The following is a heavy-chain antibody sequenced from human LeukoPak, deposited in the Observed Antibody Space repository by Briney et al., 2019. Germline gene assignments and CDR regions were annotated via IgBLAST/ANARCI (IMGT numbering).Heavy chain of an antibody. V-gene: IGHV4-59*13. J-gene: IGHJ4*02. Sequence: PSETLSLTCTVSGGSISSYYWSWIRQPPGKGLKWIGYIYYSGSTNYNPSLKSRVTISVDTSKNQFSLKLNSVTAADTAVYYCARAPDDSSGYYPLDYWGQGTLVTVSS. CDR2: IYYSGST. CDR3: ARAPDDSSGYYPLDY. CDR1: GGSISSYY. D-gene: IGHD3-22*01.